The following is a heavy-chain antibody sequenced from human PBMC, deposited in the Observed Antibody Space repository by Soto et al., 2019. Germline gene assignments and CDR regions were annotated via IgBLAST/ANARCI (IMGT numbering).Heavy chain of an antibody. Sequence: QVQLVQSGAEVKKPGASVKVSCKASGYTFTSYYMHWVRQAPGQGLEWMGIINPSGGSTSYAQKFKGRVTMTRYTSTSTVYMELSSLRSEDTAVYYCASAAAGKADQFDYWGQGTLVTVSS. CDR3: ASAAAGKADQFDY. V-gene: IGHV1-46*01. CDR1: GYTFTSYY. J-gene: IGHJ4*02. D-gene: IGHD6-13*01. CDR2: INPSGGST.